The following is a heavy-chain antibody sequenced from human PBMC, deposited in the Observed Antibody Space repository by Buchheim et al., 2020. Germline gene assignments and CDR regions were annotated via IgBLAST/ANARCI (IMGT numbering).Heavy chain of an antibody. Sequence: HLLDSGGGLVQPGGSLRLSCAASDFAFSAYAMNWVRQAPGKGLEWVSYISSSSYTIYYADSVRGRFTISRDNAKNSLHLQMNSLRDEDTAVYYCATWAFYHGVDVWGQGTT. D-gene: IGHD7-27*01. J-gene: IGHJ6*02. V-gene: IGHV3-48*02. CDR3: ATWAFYHGVDV. CDR1: DFAFSAYA. CDR2: ISSSSYTI.